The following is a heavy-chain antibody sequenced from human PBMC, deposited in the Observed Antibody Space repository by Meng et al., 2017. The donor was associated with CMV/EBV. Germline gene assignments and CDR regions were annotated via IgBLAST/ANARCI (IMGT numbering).Heavy chain of an antibody. CDR3: AKGEDDSSSWFGLFDY. Sequence: AGSLRLSCAASGFTFNIYAMSWVRQAPGKGLEWVSTIMGSGDRTFYADSVKGRFTISRDNSKNTLYLQLNSLRAEDTAVYYCAKGEDDSSSWFGLFDYWGQGTPVTVSS. D-gene: IGHD6-6*01. CDR2: IMGSGDRT. CDR1: GFTFNIYA. J-gene: IGHJ4*02. V-gene: IGHV3-23*01.